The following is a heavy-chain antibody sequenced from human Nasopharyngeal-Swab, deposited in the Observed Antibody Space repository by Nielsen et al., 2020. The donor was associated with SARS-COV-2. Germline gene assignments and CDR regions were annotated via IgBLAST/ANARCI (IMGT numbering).Heavy chain of an antibody. J-gene: IGHJ4*02. Sequence: SETLSLTCTVSGFSISIGYYWGWIRQPPGKGLEWIGSMYHSGSTYYNPSLKSRDTISVDTSKNQFSLKLSSMTAADTAVYYCARRGERAMTTSPDYWGQGTLVTVSS. CDR2: MYHSGST. V-gene: IGHV4-38-2*02. CDR3: ARRGERAMTTSPDY. D-gene: IGHD4-17*01. CDR1: GFSISIGYY.